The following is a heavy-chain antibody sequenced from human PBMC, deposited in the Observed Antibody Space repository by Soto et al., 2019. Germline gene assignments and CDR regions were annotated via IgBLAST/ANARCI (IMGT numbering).Heavy chain of an antibody. V-gene: IGHV1-8*01. Sequence: QVQLVQSGAEVKKPGASVKVSCKASGYTFTSYDINWVRQATGQGLEWMGWINPHSGNTGYAQKFKGRVTLTRNTSIITAYMELSSLRSEDTAVYYCARGGEYGDYPDYWGQGTLVTVSS. CDR3: ARGGEYGDYPDY. CDR1: GYTFTSYD. J-gene: IGHJ4*02. CDR2: INPHSGNT. D-gene: IGHD4-17*01.